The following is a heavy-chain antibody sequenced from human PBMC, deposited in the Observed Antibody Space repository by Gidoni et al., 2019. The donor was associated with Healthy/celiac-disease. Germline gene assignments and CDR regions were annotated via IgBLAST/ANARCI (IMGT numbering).Heavy chain of an antibody. D-gene: IGHD2-15*01. CDR3: ARSWAHTYCSGGSCYSYYYYGMDV. V-gene: IGHV1-18*01. CDR1: GYTFTSYG. Sequence: QVQLVQSGAEVKKPGASVKVSCKASGYTFTSYGISWVRQAPGQGLEWMGWISAYNGNTNYAQKLQGRVTMTTDTSTSTAYMELRSLRSDDTAVYYCARSWAHTYCSGGSCYSYYYYGMDVWGQGTTVTVSS. J-gene: IGHJ6*02. CDR2: ISAYNGNT.